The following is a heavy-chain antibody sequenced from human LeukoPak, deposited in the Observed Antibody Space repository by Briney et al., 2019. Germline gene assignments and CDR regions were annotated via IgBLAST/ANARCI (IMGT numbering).Heavy chain of an antibody. V-gene: IGHV3-74*01. J-gene: IGHJ5*02. CDR2: INSDGSRT. CDR1: KFSFSAYW. CDR3: ARVLTGSWDWFDP. D-gene: IGHD2-8*02. Sequence: GGSLRLSCAASKFSFSAYWMHWVRHAPGKGLVWVSRINSDGSRTNYADSVKGRFTISRDNAKNRLYLQMNSLRAEDTAVYYCARVLTGSWDWFDPWGQGTLVTVSS.